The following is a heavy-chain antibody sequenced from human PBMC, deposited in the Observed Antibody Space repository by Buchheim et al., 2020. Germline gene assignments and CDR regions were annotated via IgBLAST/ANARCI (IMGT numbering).Heavy chain of an antibody. V-gene: IGHV4-34*01. CDR3: ARGGAICEVVAATHFDY. J-gene: IGHJ4*02. CDR2: INHSGST. Sequence: QVQLQQWGAGLLKPSETLSLTCAVYGGSFSGYYWSWIRQPPGKGLEWIGEINHSGSTNYNPSLKSRVTISVDTSKNQFSLRLSSVTSADTAVYYCARGGAICEVVAATHFDYWGQGTL. D-gene: IGHD2-15*01. CDR1: GGSFSGYY.